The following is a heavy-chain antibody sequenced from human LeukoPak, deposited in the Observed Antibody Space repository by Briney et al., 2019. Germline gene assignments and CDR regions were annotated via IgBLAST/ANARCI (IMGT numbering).Heavy chain of an antibody. CDR2: ISAYNGNT. D-gene: IGHD3-3*01. CDR3: ARVPYGFGEKYYDFWSGYLLYDY. CDR1: GYTFTNYG. V-gene: IGHV1-18*01. J-gene: IGHJ4*02. Sequence: ASVKVSCKASGYTFTNYGISWVRQAPGQGLEWMGWISAYNGNTNCAQKLQGRVTMTTDTSTSTAYMELRSLRSDDTAVYYCARVPYGFGEKYYDFWSGYLLYDYWGQGTLVTVSS.